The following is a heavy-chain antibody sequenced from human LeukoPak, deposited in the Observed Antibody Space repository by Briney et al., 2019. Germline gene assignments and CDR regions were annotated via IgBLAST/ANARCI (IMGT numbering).Heavy chain of an antibody. CDR2: IYHSGST. Sequence: PSQTLSLTCAVSGGSISTGGYSWGWVRQPPGKGLEWIGYIYHSGSTYYNPSLKSRVTISVDRSKNQFSLKLSSVTAADTAVYYCARQKEMGAFDAFDIWGQGTMVTVSS. D-gene: IGHD5-24*01. CDR3: ARQKEMGAFDAFDI. V-gene: IGHV4-30-2*01. J-gene: IGHJ3*02. CDR1: GGSISTGGYS.